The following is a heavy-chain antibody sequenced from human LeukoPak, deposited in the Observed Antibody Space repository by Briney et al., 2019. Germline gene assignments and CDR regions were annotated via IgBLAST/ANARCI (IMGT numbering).Heavy chain of an antibody. CDR1: GYTFIGYY. CDR3: ARGGDYYDSSGYHDDAFDI. D-gene: IGHD3-22*01. CDR2: INSKSGGT. J-gene: IGHJ3*02. Sequence: ASVKVSCKASGYTFIGYYVHWVRQAPGQGLEWMGWINSKSGGTNYAQKFQGRVAMTRDTSISTAYMELSRLRSGDTAVYYCARGGDYYDSSGYHDDAFDIWGQGTMVTVSS. V-gene: IGHV1-2*02.